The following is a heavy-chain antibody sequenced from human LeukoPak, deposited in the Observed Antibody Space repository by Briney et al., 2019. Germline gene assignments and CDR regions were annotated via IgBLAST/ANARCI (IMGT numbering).Heavy chain of an antibody. CDR3: ARRRIAAIDY. J-gene: IGHJ4*02. Sequence: SETLSLTCTVSGGSISSSSYYWDWIRQPPGKGLEWIGTIFYSGTTSYSPSLKSRVTLSVDTSRNQFSLKLNSVTAADTAIYYCARRRIAAIDYWGQGTLVTVSS. V-gene: IGHV4-39*01. D-gene: IGHD6-13*01. CDR1: GGSISSSSYY. CDR2: IFYSGTT.